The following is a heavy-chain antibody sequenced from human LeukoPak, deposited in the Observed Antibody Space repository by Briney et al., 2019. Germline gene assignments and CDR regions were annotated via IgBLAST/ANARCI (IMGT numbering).Heavy chain of an antibody. CDR2: IYTSGST. Sequence: PSETLSLTCTVSGGSISSYYWSWIRQPPGKGLEWIGYIYTSGSTNYNPSLKSRVTISVDTSKNQFSLKLSSVTAADTAVYYCARHVRPRGSGSFYYYYGMDVWGQGTTVTVSS. J-gene: IGHJ6*02. CDR1: GGSISSYY. V-gene: IGHV4-4*09. CDR3: ARHVRPRGSGSFYYYYGMDV. D-gene: IGHD3-10*01.